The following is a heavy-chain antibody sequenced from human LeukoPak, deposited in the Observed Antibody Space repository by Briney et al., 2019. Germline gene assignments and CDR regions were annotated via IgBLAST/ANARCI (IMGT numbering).Heavy chain of an antibody. J-gene: IGHJ2*01. V-gene: IGHV3-30-3*01. CDR3: AKGGSPPLYWYFDL. CDR2: ISYDGSNK. CDR1: GFTFSSYA. D-gene: IGHD2-15*01. Sequence: PGGSLRLSCAASGFTFSSYAMHWVRQAPGKGLEWVAVISYDGSNKYYADSVKGRFTISRDNSKNTLYLQMNSLRAEDTAVYYCAKGGSPPLYWYFDLWGRGTLVTVSS.